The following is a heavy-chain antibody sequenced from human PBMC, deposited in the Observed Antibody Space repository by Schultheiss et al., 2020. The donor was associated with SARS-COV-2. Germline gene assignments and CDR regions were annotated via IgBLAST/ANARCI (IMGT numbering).Heavy chain of an antibody. CDR2: IYYSGST. Sequence: SETLSLTCTVSGGSISSYYWSWIRQPPGKGLEWIGYIYYSGSTNYNPSLKSRVTISVDTSMNQFSLKLSSVTAADTAVYYCARAPHSSGFAAFDIWGQGTMVTVSS. J-gene: IGHJ3*02. CDR3: ARAPHSSGFAAFDI. CDR1: GGSISSYY. D-gene: IGHD3-22*01. V-gene: IGHV4-59*01.